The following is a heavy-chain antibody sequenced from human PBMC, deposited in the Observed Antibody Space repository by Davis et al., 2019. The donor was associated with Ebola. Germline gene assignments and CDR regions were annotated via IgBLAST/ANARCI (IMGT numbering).Heavy chain of an antibody. CDR1: GFTLSRYG. V-gene: IGHV3-30*18. D-gene: IGHD6-19*01. CDR3: AKEPHTTGWPYYFDF. CDR2: ISFDGYNK. Sequence: GESLKISCAASGFTLSRYGMHWVRQAPGKGLEWVAVISFDGYNKYYSDSAKGRLTVSRDSSKNTLYLQMNSLKPDDTAVYFCAKEPHTTGWPYYFDFWGQGTLVTVSS. J-gene: IGHJ4*02.